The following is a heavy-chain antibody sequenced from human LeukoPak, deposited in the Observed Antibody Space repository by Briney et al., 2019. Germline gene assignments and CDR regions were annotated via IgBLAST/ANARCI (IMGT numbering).Heavy chain of an antibody. D-gene: IGHD6-6*01. CDR3: ARAWYSSSSAHFDY. V-gene: IGHV4-59*01. CDR1: GGSISSYY. CDR2: IYYSGST. Sequence: SETLSLTCTVSGGSISSYYWSWIRQPPGKGLEWIGCIYYSGSTNYNPSLKSRVTISVDTSKNQFSLKLGSVTAADTAVYYCARAWYSSSSAHFDYWGQGTLVTVSS. J-gene: IGHJ4*02.